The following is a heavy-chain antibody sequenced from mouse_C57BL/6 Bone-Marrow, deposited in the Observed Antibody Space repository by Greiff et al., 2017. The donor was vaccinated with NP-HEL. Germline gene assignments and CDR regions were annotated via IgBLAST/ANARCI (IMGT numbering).Heavy chain of an antibody. CDR2: IYPGDGGT. V-gene: IGHV1-82*01. CDR1: GYAFSSSW. J-gene: IGHJ2*01. D-gene: IGHD1-1*01. Sequence: VQLQQSGPELVKPGASVKISCKASGYAFSSSWMNWVKQRPGKGLEWIGRIYPGDGGTNYNGKFKGKATLTADKSSSTAYMQLSSLTSEDSAVYFCARQYYYGSSDYFDYWGQGTTLTVSS. CDR3: ARQYYYGSSDYFDY.